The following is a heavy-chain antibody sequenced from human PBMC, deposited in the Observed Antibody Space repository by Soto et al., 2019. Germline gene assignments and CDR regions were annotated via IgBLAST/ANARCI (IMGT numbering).Heavy chain of an antibody. Sequence: GESLKISCKGSGYSFTSYWISWVRQMPGKGLEWMGRIDPSDSYTNYSPSFQGHVTISADKSISTAYLQWSSLKAPDTAMYYCARHWTTAKKRNWFDPWGQGTLVTVSS. J-gene: IGHJ5*02. D-gene: IGHD4-4*01. CDR1: GYSFTSYW. V-gene: IGHV5-10-1*01. CDR3: ARHWTTAKKRNWFDP. CDR2: IDPSDSYT.